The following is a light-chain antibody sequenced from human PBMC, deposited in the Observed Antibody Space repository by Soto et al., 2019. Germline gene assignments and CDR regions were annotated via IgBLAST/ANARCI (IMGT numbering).Light chain of an antibody. CDR2: SNY. J-gene: IGLJ1*01. CDR1: SSNIESNT. CDR3: AAWDDILNGYV. Sequence: QCVLTQPPSWSGTPGQMVTISCSGSSSNIESNTVTWYQQLPGTAPKLVIYSNYDRPSGVPDRFSDSTSGTSASLVIRGLQSEDEADYYCAAWDDILNGYVFGGGTKVTVL. V-gene: IGLV1-44*01.